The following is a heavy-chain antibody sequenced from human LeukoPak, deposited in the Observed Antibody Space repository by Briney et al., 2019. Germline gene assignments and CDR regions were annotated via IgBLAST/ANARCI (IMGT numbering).Heavy chain of an antibody. D-gene: IGHD6-13*01. CDR1: GGSISSGSYY. J-gene: IGHJ5*02. Sequence: SQTLSLTCTVSGGSISSGSYYWSWIRQPAGKGLEWIGRIYTSGSTNYNPSLKSRVTISVDTSKNQFSLKLSSVTTADTAVYYCARDGGSSWYWFDPWGQGTLVTVSS. V-gene: IGHV4-61*02. CDR3: ARDGGSSWYWFDP. CDR2: IYTSGST.